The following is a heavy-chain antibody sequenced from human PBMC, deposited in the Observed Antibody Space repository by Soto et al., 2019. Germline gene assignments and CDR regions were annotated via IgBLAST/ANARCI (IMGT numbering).Heavy chain of an antibody. V-gene: IGHV4-38-2*01. J-gene: IGHJ5*02. Sequence: PLETLSLTRAVSGYSISNGYYLGRVRQPPGKGVEGIGIIYPGGSTYYTPSLNSRVTLSIDMTNNHVSLILNSVTAADTAVYYCARVGPWVPYYYDSSPYTFENWFDPWGQGTLVTV. CDR2: IYPGGST. CDR1: GYSISNGYY. D-gene: IGHD3-22*01. CDR3: ARVGPWVPYYYDSSPYTFENWFDP.